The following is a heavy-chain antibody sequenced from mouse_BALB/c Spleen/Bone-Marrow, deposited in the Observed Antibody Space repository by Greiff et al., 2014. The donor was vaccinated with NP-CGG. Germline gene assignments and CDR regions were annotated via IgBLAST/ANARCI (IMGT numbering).Heavy chain of an antibody. CDR1: GFNIKDTY. CDR2: IDPANGNT. D-gene: IGHD1-1*01. CDR3: AFYYYASSPFAY. V-gene: IGHV14-3*02. Sequence: EVQLQQSGAELVKPGASVKLSCTASGFNIKDTYMHWVKQRPEQGLEWIGRIDPANGNTKYDPKFQGKATITADTSSNTAYLQLSSLTSEDTAVYYCAFYYYASSPFAYWGQGTLVTVSA. J-gene: IGHJ3*01.